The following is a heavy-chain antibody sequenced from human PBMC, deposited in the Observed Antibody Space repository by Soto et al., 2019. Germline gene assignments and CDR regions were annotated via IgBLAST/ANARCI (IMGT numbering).Heavy chain of an antibody. CDR1: GYSFTSYW. CDR3: ARESCIGGSCWPVIEH. J-gene: IGHJ5*02. CDR2: IDPSDSYT. D-gene: IGHD2-15*01. V-gene: IGHV5-10-1*01. Sequence: PGESLKISCKGSGYSFTSYWISWVRQMPGKGLEWMGRIDPSDSYTNYSPSFQGHVTISADKSISTAYLQWSSLRVEDTAVYYCARESCIGGSCWPVIEHWGQGTLVTVSS.